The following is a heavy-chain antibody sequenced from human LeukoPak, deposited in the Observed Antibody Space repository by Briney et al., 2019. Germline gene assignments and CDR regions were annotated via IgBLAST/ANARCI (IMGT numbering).Heavy chain of an antibody. CDR2: IYTSGST. Sequence: ASQTLSLTCTVSGGSISSGSYYWSWIRQPAGKGLEWIGRIYTSGSTNYNPSLKSRVTISADTSKNQFSLKLSSVTAADTAVYYCARDGIDYGDY. V-gene: IGHV4-61*02. D-gene: IGHD4-17*01. J-gene: IGHJ4*03. CDR3: ARDGIDYGDY. CDR1: GGSISSGSYY.